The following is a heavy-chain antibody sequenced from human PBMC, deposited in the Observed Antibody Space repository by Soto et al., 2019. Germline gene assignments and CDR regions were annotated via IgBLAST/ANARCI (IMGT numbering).Heavy chain of an antibody. D-gene: IGHD3-16*01. CDR3: ARLGFVGEGDF. Sequence: EVQLAESGEGLIQPGGSLRLSCATSGFTFSRYWIHWVRQAPGEGLVWVSRISGDGVHTDYAESVKGRFTVSRDIAKSTGYLQMNNLRAEDTAIYYCARLGFVGEGDFWGQGILVTVSS. V-gene: IGHV3-74*01. CDR1: GFTFSRYW. CDR2: ISGDGVHT. J-gene: IGHJ4*02.